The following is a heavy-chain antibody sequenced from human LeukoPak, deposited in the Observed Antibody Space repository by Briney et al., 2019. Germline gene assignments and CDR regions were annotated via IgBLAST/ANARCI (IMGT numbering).Heavy chain of an antibody. J-gene: IGHJ4*02. D-gene: IGHD3-3*01. CDR3: ARRLGSVYYDFWSGYWGAAYYFDY. V-gene: IGHV1-2*02. CDR2: INPDSGGT. CDR1: GYTFTGYY. Sequence: ASVKVSCKASGYTFTGYYMHWVRQAPGQGLEWMGWINPDSGGTNYAQKFQGRVTMTRDTSISTAYMELSRLRSDDTAVYYCARRLGSVYYDFWSGYWGAAYYFDYWGQGTLVTVSS.